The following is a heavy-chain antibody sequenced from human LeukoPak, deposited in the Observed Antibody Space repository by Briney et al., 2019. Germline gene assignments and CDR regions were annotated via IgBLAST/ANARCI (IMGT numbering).Heavy chain of an antibody. Sequence: SVKASCKASGGTFSSYAISWVRQAPGQGLEWMGGIIPIFGTANYAQKFQGRVTITTDESTSTAYMELSSLRSEDTAVYYCASVNWNYRFYYYMDVWGKGTTVTVSS. CDR3: ASVNWNYRFYYYMDV. D-gene: IGHD1-7*01. V-gene: IGHV1-69*05. J-gene: IGHJ6*03. CDR1: GGTFSSYA. CDR2: IIPIFGTA.